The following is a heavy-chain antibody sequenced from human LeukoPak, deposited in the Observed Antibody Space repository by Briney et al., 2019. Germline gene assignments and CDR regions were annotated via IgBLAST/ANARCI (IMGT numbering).Heavy chain of an antibody. J-gene: IGHJ5*02. Sequence: SETLSLTCTVSGGSISSYYWSWIRQPPGKGLEWIGYIYYSGSTNSNPSLKSRVTISVDTSKNQFSLRLSSVTAADTAVYYCARHPTIAAAGTFWFDPWGQGTLVTVSS. V-gene: IGHV4-59*08. D-gene: IGHD6-13*01. CDR1: GGSISSYY. CDR2: IYYSGST. CDR3: ARHPTIAAAGTFWFDP.